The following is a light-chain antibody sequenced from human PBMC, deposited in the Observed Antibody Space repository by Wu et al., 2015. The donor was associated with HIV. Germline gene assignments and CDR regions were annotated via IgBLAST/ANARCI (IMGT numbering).Light chain of an antibody. CDR2: GAS. V-gene: IGKV3-20*01. CDR1: EDLASDY. J-gene: IGKJ2*01. CDR3: QQYNSSPYN. Sequence: EIVLTQSPGTLSLSPGESATLSCRASEDLASDYLAWYQQRPGQAPTLLIYGASYRATGIPDRFSASGSGTDFSLTIRRLEPEDFAVYYCQQYNSSPYNFGQGTKLEIK.